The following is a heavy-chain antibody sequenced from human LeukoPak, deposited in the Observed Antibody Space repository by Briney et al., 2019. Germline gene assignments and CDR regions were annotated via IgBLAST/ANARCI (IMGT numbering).Heavy chain of an antibody. V-gene: IGHV1-8*01. CDR3: ARRTMWDNNGWLSPDY. CDR1: GYTFTSND. D-gene: IGHD6-19*01. Sequence: GASVKVSCKASGYTFTSNDINRVRQATGQGLEWMVWMNPNRGNTGYAQKFQGRVTITRNTSIRTAYMELSSLRSEDTAMYYYARRTMWDNNGWLSPDYWGPGTLVTVSS. CDR2: MNPNRGNT. J-gene: IGHJ4*02.